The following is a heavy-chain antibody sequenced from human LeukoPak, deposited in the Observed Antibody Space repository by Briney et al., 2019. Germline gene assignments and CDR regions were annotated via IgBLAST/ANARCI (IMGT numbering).Heavy chain of an antibody. CDR3: ARPSAYSPDGFDV. CDR2: ISSSFNYL. Sequence: SVGSLRLSCAASGFTFSSFSMNWVRQAPGKGLEWVSSISSSFNYLYYADSVKGRFTISRDNAKNSPYLQMNSLRAEDTAVYYCARPSAYSPDGFDVWGQGTMVTISS. V-gene: IGHV3-21*01. D-gene: IGHD1-26*01. J-gene: IGHJ3*01. CDR1: GFTFSSFS.